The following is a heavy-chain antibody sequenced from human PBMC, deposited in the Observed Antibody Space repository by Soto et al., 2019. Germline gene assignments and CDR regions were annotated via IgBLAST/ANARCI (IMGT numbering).Heavy chain of an antibody. CDR3: ARLPPYCDFPYYYYGMDV. J-gene: IGHJ6*02. D-gene: IGHD3-3*01. CDR2: IYYSGST. V-gene: IGHV4-61*01. CDR1: GGSVSSGIYY. Sequence: LSLTCTVSGGSVSSGIYYWSWIRQPPGKGLEWIGYIYYSGSTNYNPSLKSRVTISVDTSKNQFSLKLSSVTAADTAVYYCARLPPYCDFPYYYYGMDVWGQGTTVTVS.